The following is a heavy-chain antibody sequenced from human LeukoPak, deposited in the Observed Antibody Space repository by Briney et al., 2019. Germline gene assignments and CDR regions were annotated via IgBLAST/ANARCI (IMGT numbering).Heavy chain of an antibody. D-gene: IGHD3-10*01. V-gene: IGHV4-34*01. CDR1: GVSFSGYY. CDR3: VYGSGSYYPDFDY. CDR2: INHSGST. J-gene: IGHJ4*02. Sequence: SETLSLTCAVYGVSFSGYYWSWIRQPPGKGLEWIGEINHSGSTNYNPSLKGRVTISVDTSKNQFSLKLSSVTAADTAVYYCVYGSGSYYPDFDYWGQGTLVTVSS.